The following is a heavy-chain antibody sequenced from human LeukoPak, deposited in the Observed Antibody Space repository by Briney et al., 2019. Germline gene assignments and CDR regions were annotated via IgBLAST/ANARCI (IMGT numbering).Heavy chain of an antibody. V-gene: IGHV4-59*01. CDR3: ARDSPPGSVYDSSGYTQMLDAFDI. CDR2: RHYSGSF. Sequence: SETLSLTCTVSGGSISSYYWSWIRQPPGKGLEWIGYRHYSGSFNYSPSLKSRAIISLDTSKNQFSLRLSSVTAADTAVYYCARDSPPGSVYDSSGYTQMLDAFDIWGRGTMVTVSS. D-gene: IGHD3-22*01. J-gene: IGHJ3*02. CDR1: GGSISSYY.